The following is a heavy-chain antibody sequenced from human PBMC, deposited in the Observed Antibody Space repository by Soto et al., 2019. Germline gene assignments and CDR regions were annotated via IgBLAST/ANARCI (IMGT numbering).Heavy chain of an antibody. CDR3: ARERLGLGGAFDI. J-gene: IGHJ3*02. CDR1: GYTFTSYY. D-gene: IGHD3-16*01. V-gene: IGHV1-46*01. Sequence: ASVKVSCKASGYTFTSYYMHWVRQAPGQGLEWMGIINPSGGSTSYAQKFQGRVTMTRDTSTSTAYMELSRLRSDDTAVYYCARERLGLGGAFDIWGQGTMVTVSS. CDR2: INPSGGST.